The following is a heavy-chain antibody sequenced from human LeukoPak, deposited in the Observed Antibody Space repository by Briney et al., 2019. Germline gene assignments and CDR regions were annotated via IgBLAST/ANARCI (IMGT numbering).Heavy chain of an antibody. CDR2: ISAYNGNT. D-gene: IGHD1-26*01. Sequence: ASVKVSCKASGYTFTSYGISWVRQAPGQGLEWMGWISAYNGNTNYAQKLQGRVTMTTDTSTSTAYMELRSLRSDDTAVYYCARDGVEWELPDDAFDIWGQGTMVTVSS. CDR1: GYTFTSYG. CDR3: ARDGVEWELPDDAFDI. V-gene: IGHV1-18*01. J-gene: IGHJ3*02.